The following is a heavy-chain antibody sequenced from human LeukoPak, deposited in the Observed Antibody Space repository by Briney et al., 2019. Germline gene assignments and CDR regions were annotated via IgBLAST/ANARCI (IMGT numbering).Heavy chain of an antibody. CDR1: GYTFTSYG. Sequence: ASVKVSCKASGYTFTSYGISWVRKAPGQGLEWMGWISAYNGNPNYAQKLKGRATMTTDTTTSTAYMKLRSLRSDDTAVYYCARGPPVAGTNFDYWGQGTLVTVSS. J-gene: IGHJ4*02. CDR3: ARGPPVAGTNFDY. CDR2: ISAYNGNP. V-gene: IGHV1-18*01. D-gene: IGHD6-19*01.